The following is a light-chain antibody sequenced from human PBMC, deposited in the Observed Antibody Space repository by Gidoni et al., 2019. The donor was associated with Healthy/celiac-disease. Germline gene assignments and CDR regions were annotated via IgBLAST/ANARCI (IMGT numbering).Light chain of an antibody. V-gene: IGKV1-39*01. CDR3: QQSYSTPQWT. CDR1: QSISSY. Sequence: DIQMTQSPSSLSASVGDRDTITCRASQSISSYLHWYQQKTGKAPKRLIYAASSLQSGVPSRFIGSGSGTDFTLTISSRQPEDFATYYCQQSYSTPQWTFXXXTKLEIK. J-gene: IGKJ2*02. CDR2: AAS.